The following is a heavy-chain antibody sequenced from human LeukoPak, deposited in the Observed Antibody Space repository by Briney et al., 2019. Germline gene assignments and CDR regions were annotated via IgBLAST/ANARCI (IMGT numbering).Heavy chain of an antibody. CDR2: IYGGGST. CDR1: GFTVSSNY. CDR3: ASGDVLRYFDWSPGGAFDI. V-gene: IGHV3-53*01. Sequence: GGSLRLSCAASGFTVSSNYMSWVRQAPGKGLEWVSVIYGGGSTYYADSVKGRFTISRDNSKNTLYLQMNSLRAEDTAVYYCASGDVLRYFDWSPGGAFDIWGQGTMVTVSS. D-gene: IGHD3-9*01. J-gene: IGHJ3*02.